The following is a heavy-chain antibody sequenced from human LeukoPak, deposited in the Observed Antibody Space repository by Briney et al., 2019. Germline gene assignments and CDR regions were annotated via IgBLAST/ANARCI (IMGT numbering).Heavy chain of an antibody. Sequence: SETLSLTCAVYGGSFSGYYWSWIRQPPGKGLERIGEINHSGSTNYNPSLKSRVTISVDTSKNQFSLKLSSVTAADTAVYYCARERRYSSGWFLYEIDTWGQGTLVTLSS. V-gene: IGHV4-34*01. D-gene: IGHD6-19*01. CDR1: GGSFSGYY. CDR2: INHSGST. J-gene: IGHJ4*01. CDR3: ARERRYSSGWFLYEIDT.